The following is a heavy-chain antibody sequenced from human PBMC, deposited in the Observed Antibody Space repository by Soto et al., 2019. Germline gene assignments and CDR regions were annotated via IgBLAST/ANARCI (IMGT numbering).Heavy chain of an antibody. CDR1: GFTVSSNY. D-gene: IGHD2-2*01. CDR3: AREHPHPVVPVDP. CDR2: IYSGGST. V-gene: IGHV3-53*01. Sequence: GRPLRLSCAASGFTVSSNYMTWFRQTPGKGLEWVSVIYSGGSTYYADSVKGRFTISRDNSKNTLYLPMNSLRAEDTAVYSCAREHPHPVVPVDPSGQGTLVTVSS. J-gene: IGHJ5*02.